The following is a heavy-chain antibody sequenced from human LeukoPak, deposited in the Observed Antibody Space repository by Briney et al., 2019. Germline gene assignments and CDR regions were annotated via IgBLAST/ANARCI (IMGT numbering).Heavy chain of an antibody. Sequence: SQTLSLTCAVSGGSISSGGYSWSWIRQPPGKGLEWIGYIYHSGSTYYNPSLKSRVTISVDRSKNQFSLKLSSVTAAETAVFYCARGGVAAAGTGGDDAFDIWGKGTMVTVS. CDR3: ARGGVAAAGTGGDDAFDI. J-gene: IGHJ3*02. V-gene: IGHV4-30-2*01. D-gene: IGHD6-13*01. CDR1: GGSISSGGYS. CDR2: IYHSGST.